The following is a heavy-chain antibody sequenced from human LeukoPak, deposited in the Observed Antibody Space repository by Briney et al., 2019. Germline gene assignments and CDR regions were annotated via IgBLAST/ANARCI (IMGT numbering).Heavy chain of an antibody. V-gene: IGHV1-2*02. CDR3: ARDFVEAGISGFDY. J-gene: IGHJ4*02. CDR2: INPNSGGT. D-gene: IGHD1-20*01. Sequence: ASVKVSCKASGYTFTGYYMHWVRQAPGQGLEWMGWINPNSGGTNYAQKFQGRVTMTRDTSISTAYMELSRLRSDDTAVYYCARDFVEAGISGFDYWGQGTLVTVSS. CDR1: GYTFTGYY.